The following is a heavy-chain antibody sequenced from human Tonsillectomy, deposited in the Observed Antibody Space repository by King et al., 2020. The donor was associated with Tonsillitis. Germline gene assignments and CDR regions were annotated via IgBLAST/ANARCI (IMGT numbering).Heavy chain of an antibody. J-gene: IGHJ4*02. Sequence: VQLVESGGGLIQPGGSLRLSCAASGFTVSSNYISWVRQAPGKGLEWVSVLYSGGSTYYADSVKGRFTISRDTSKNTLYLQMNSLRAEDTAVYYCARGRGYSGYHFDYWGQGTLVTVSS. CDR2: LYSGGST. CDR1: GFTVSSNY. V-gene: IGHV3-53*01. CDR3: ARGRGYSGYHFDY. D-gene: IGHD5-12*01.